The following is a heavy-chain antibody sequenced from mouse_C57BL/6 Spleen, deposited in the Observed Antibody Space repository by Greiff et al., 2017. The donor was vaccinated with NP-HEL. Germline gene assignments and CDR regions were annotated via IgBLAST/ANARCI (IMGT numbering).Heavy chain of an antibody. V-gene: IGHV5-4*01. D-gene: IGHD1-1*01. CDR3: ARDRGDYYGSSYGFAY. Sequence: EVMLVESGGGLVKPGGSLKLSCAASGFTFSSYAMSWVRQTPEKRLEWVATISDGGSYTYYPDNVKGRFTISRDNAKNNLYLQMSHLKSEDTAMYYCARDRGDYYGSSYGFAYWGQGTLVTVSA. CDR1: GFTFSSYA. J-gene: IGHJ3*01. CDR2: ISDGGSYT.